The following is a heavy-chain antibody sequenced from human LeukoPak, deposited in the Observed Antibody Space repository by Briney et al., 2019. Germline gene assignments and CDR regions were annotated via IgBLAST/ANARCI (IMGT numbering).Heavy chain of an antibody. CDR1: GFTFSSYC. V-gene: IGHV3-7*04. Sequence: PGGSLRLSCAASGFTFSSYCMSWVRQAPGKGLEWVANIKQDGSEKYYVDSVKGRFTISRDNAKNSLYLQMNSLRAEDTAVYYCARGILWFGDHQPYYYYMDVWGKGTTVTISS. CDR3: ARGILWFGDHQPYYYYMDV. D-gene: IGHD3-10*01. J-gene: IGHJ6*03. CDR2: IKQDGSEK.